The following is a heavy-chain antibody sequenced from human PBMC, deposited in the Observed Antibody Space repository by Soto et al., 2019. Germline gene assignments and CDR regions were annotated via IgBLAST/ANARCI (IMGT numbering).Heavy chain of an antibody. J-gene: IGHJ6*03. D-gene: IGHD3-10*01. Sequence: SETLSLTCAVYGGSFSGYYWSGIRQPPGKGLEWIGEINHSGSTNYNPSLKSRVTISVDTSKNQFYLKLSSVTAADTAVYYCARGPRRVTMVRGAGYYMDVWGKGTTVTVSS. CDR3: ARGPRRVTMVRGAGYYMDV. CDR2: INHSGST. V-gene: IGHV4-34*01. CDR1: GGSFSGYY.